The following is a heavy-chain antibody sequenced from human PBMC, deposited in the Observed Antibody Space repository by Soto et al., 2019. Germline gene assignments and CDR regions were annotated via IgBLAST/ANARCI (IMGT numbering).Heavy chain of an antibody. J-gene: IGHJ4*02. CDR2: ISGGGDTT. V-gene: IGHV3-23*01. D-gene: IGHD3-10*01. Sequence: VQLLESGGGLVQPGGSLRLSCAASGFTFNNYVMTWVRQAPGKGLVWVSAISGGGDTTSYADSVKGRFTVSRDGSKNALYLQMSSLRAEDTALYYCAKGRGGSGSLTPRVDCWGQGTLVTVSS. CDR1: GFTFNNYV. CDR3: AKGRGGSGSLTPRVDC.